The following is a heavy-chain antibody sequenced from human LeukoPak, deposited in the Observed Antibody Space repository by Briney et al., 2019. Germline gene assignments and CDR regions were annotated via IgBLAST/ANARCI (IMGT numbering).Heavy chain of an antibody. CDR1: GFTFSSYW. J-gene: IGHJ4*02. D-gene: IGHD4-11*01. Sequence: GGSLRLSCAASGFTFSSYWMSWVRQAPGKGLEWVANIKQDGSEKYYVDSVKGRFTISRDNAKNTLYLQMNSLRAEDTAVYYCAKDATVTTIDYWGQGTLVTVSS. CDR3: AKDATVTTIDY. CDR2: IKQDGSEK. V-gene: IGHV3-7*01.